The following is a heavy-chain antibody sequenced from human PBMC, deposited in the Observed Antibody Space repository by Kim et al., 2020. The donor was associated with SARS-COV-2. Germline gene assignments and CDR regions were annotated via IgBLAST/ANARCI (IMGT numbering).Heavy chain of an antibody. V-gene: IGHV3-23*01. CDR2: ISGSGGST. CDR1: GFTFSSYA. J-gene: IGHJ5*02. CDR3: AKDAYKRQWLVTRGFDP. Sequence: GGSLRLSCAASGFTFSSYAMSWVRQAPGKGLEWVSAISGSGGSTYYADSVKGRFTISRDNSKNTLYLQMNSLRAEDTAVYYCAKDAYKRQWLVTRGFDPWGQGTLVTVSS. D-gene: IGHD6-19*01.